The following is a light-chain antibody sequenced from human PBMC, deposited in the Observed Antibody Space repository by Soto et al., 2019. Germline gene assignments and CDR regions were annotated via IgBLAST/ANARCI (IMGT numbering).Light chain of an antibody. Sequence: DIVLTQSPDTLSLSPGERATLSCRASQSVSSNYLAWYQQKPGQAPRLLIYGASTRATGIPDRFSGSGSGTDFTLTISRLEPAGFAVYYCQQYGSSSYTFGQGTWLEIK. CDR3: QQYGSSSYT. CDR2: GAS. J-gene: IGKJ2*01. V-gene: IGKV3-20*01. CDR1: QSVSSNY.